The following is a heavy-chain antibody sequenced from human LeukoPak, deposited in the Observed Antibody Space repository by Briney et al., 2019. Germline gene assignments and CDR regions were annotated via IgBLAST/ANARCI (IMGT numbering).Heavy chain of an antibody. CDR3: ARDGMGTTVTTNHNYGYGRFGLKKDGMDV. D-gene: IGHD4-17*01. CDR2: IIPIFGIA. V-gene: IGHV1-69*04. J-gene: IGHJ6*02. Sequence: SVKVSCKASGGTFSSYAISWVRQAPGQGLEWMGRIIPIFGIANYAQKFQGRVTITADKSTSTAHMELSSLRSEDTAVYYCARDGMGTTVTTNHNYGYGRFGLKKDGMDVWGQGTTVTVSS. CDR1: GGTFSSYA.